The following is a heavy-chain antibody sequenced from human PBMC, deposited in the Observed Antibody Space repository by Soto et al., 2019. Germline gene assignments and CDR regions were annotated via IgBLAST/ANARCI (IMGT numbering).Heavy chain of an antibody. Sequence: SETLSLTCTVSGGSISSGGYYWSWIRQHPGKGLEWIGYIYYSGSTYYNPSLKSRVTISVDTSKNQFSLKLSSVTAADTAVYYCARNYYDSSGYGRGFDYWGQGTLVTVSS. V-gene: IGHV4-31*03. CDR1: GGSISSGGYY. J-gene: IGHJ4*02. CDR2: IYYSGST. D-gene: IGHD3-22*01. CDR3: ARNYYDSSGYGRGFDY.